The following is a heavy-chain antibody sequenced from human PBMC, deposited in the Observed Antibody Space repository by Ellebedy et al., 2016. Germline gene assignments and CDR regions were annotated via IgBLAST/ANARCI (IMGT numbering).Heavy chain of an antibody. CDR1: GYSFISYW. CDR3: ARPSKYSTGWYDFDS. D-gene: IGHD6-19*01. CDR2: IYPGDSYI. J-gene: IGHJ4*01. Sequence: GESLKISCQGSGYSFISYWIGWVRQVPGKGLEWMGIIYPGDSYIKYNPYFQGQFAITADKSLRTTYLQWSSLKASDTAMYYCARPSKYSTGWYDFDSWGPGTLVTVSS. V-gene: IGHV5-51*01.